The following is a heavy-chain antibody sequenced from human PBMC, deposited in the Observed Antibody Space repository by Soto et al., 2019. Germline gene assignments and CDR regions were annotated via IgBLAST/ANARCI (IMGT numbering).Heavy chain of an antibody. V-gene: IGHV1-69*01. CDR3: ARDDATYCGGDCYRYFFYGLDV. CDR2: IIPMFGTA. D-gene: IGHD2-21*02. J-gene: IGHJ6*02. CDR1: GGTFINHA. Sequence: QVQLVQSGAEVKKPGPSVKISCKASGGTFINHAFSWVRQAPGQGLEWMGGIIPMFGTADYSQKFQGRVTITADESTTTAHMELSSLRSDDSAVYYCARDDATYCGGDCYRYFFYGLDVWGQGTTVTVSS.